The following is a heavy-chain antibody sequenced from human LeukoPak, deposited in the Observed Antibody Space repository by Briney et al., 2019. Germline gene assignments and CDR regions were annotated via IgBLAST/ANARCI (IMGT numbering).Heavy chain of an antibody. J-gene: IGHJ4*02. CDR2: IYYSGST. Sequence: PSETLSLTCTVSGGSISSSSYYWGWIRQPPGKGLGWIGSIYYSGSTYYNPSLKSRVTISVDTSKNQFSLRLSSVTAADTAVYYCARRVAAAENFDYWGQGTLVTVSS. D-gene: IGHD6-13*01. CDR1: GGSISSSSYY. CDR3: ARRVAAAENFDY. V-gene: IGHV4-39*01.